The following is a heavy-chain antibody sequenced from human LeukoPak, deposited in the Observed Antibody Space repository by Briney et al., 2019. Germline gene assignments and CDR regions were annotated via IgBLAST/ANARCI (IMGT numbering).Heavy chain of an antibody. Sequence: GESLRLSCAASGFTFSSYSMNWVRQAPGKGLEWVSSISSSSSYIYYADSVKGRFTISRDNAKNSLYLQMNSLRAEDTAVYYCARSIQSRDGYNPDYWGQGTLVTVSS. D-gene: IGHD5-24*01. CDR2: ISSSSSYI. CDR3: ARSIQSRDGYNPDY. V-gene: IGHV3-21*01. J-gene: IGHJ4*02. CDR1: GFTFSSYS.